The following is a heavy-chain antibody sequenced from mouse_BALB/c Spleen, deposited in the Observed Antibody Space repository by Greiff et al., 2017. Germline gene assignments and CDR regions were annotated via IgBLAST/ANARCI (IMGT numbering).Heavy chain of an antibody. CDR3: ARAGITTVDYYAMDY. Sequence: QVQLKESGPGLVAPSQSLSITCTVSGFSLTSYGVHWVRQPPGKGLEWPGVIWAGGSTNYNSALMSRLSISKDNPKSPVLLKMNSLQTDDTAMYYCARAGITTVDYYAMDYWGQGTSVTVSS. J-gene: IGHJ4*01. CDR1: GFSLTSYG. V-gene: IGHV2-9*02. CDR2: IWAGGST. D-gene: IGHD1-1*01.